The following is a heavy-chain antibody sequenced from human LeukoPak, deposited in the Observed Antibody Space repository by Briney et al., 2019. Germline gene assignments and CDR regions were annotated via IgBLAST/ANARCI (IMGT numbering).Heavy chain of an antibody. V-gene: IGHV1-18*01. D-gene: IGHD3-3*01. Sequence: ASVKVSCKASGFTFTSYGINWVRQAPGQGLEWMGWISAYNGNTDYAQKLRGRVTMTTDTSTSTAYMELRSLRSDDTAVYYCARITYDFWSGYYMPDDPWGQGTLVTVSS. CDR2: ISAYNGNT. J-gene: IGHJ5*02. CDR3: ARITYDFWSGYYMPDDP. CDR1: GFTFTSYG.